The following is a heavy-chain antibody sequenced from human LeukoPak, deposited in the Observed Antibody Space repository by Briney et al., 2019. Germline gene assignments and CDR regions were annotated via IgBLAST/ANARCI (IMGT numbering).Heavy chain of an antibody. CDR3: ARDRYSSGFKWFDP. CDR2: INPNSGVT. CDR1: GYTFTDYY. J-gene: IGHJ5*02. D-gene: IGHD5-18*01. Sequence: ASVKVSCKASGYTFTDYYIRWVRQAPGQGLEWMGWINPNSGVTNYAQKFQGRVTMTRDTSISTAYMELSRLGSDDTAVYYCARDRYSSGFKWFDPWGQGTLVTVSS. V-gene: IGHV1-2*02.